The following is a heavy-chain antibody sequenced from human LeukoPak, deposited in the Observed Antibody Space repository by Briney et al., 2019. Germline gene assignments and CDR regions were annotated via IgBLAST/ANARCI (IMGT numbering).Heavy chain of an antibody. CDR2: IYHSGST. CDR1: GYSISSGYY. CDR3: ASPPQGFGHRGYNWFDP. V-gene: IGHV4-38-2*01. J-gene: IGHJ5*02. D-gene: IGHD3-16*01. Sequence: SETLSLTCAVSGYSISSGYYWGWIRQPPGKGLEWIGSIYHSGSTYYNPSLKSRVTISVDTSKNQFSLKLSSVTAADTAVYYCASPPQGFGHRGYNWFDPWGQGTLVTVSS.